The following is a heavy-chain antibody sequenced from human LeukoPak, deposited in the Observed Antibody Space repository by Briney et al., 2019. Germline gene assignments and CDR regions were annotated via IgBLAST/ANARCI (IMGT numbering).Heavy chain of an antibody. V-gene: IGHV3-33*01. Sequence: GRSLRLSCAAPGFTFSSYGMHWVRQAPGKGLEWVAVIWYDGSNKYYADSVKGRFTISRDNSKTTLYLQMNSLRAEDTAVYYCARWSYVSGTWFLDSWGQGALVTVSS. CDR2: IWYDGSNK. D-gene: IGHD3-10*01. CDR3: ARWSYVSGTWFLDS. CDR1: GFTFSSYG. J-gene: IGHJ4*02.